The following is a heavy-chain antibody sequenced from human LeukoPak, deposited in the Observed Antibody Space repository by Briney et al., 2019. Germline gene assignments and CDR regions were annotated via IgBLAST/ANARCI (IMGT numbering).Heavy chain of an antibody. D-gene: IGHD3-3*01. V-gene: IGHV4-34*01. CDR3: ARGGSYYDFWSGRAPFTP. J-gene: IGHJ4*02. Sequence: SETLSLTCVVYGGSFSDYYWSWIRQPPGKGLEWIGEINHSGYTNYNPSLKSRITISVDTSKNQFSLNLSYMTAADTAVYHCARGGSYYDFWSGRAPFTPWGQGTLVTVSS. CDR2: INHSGYT. CDR1: GGSFSDYY.